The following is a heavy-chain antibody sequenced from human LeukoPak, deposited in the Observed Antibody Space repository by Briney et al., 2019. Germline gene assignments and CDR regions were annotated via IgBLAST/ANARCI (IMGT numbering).Heavy chain of an antibody. Sequence: SETLSLTCTVSGGSISSSSYYWGWIRQPPGKGLEWIGSIYYSGSTYYNPSRKSRVTISVDPSSNQFSLKLNSVTAADTAVYYCAGRGSGSYYYFDYWSQGTLVTVSS. J-gene: IGHJ4*02. CDR2: IYYSGST. V-gene: IGHV4-39*01. D-gene: IGHD1-26*01. CDR3: AGRGSGSYYYFDY. CDR1: GGSISSSSYY.